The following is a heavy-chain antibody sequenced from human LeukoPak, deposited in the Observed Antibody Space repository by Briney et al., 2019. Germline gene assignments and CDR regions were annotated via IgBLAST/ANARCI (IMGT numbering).Heavy chain of an antibody. CDR3: AKVNYGHYRTLDY. D-gene: IGHD4-17*01. J-gene: IGHJ4*02. CDR1: GFTFINYG. Sequence: GGSLRLSCAASGFTFINYGMNWVRQAPGKGLEWVSGITGSGGSTYYADSVKGRFTISRDNSKNTLYLQMNTLRSEDTAVYYCAKVNYGHYRTLDYWGQGTLVTVSS. V-gene: IGHV3-23*01. CDR2: ITGSGGST.